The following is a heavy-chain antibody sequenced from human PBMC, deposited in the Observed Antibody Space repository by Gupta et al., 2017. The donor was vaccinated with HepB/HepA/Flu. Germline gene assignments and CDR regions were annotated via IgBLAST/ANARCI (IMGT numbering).Heavy chain of an antibody. D-gene: IGHD3-16*01. CDR2: ISLGGTT. CDR1: GDSISSANW. V-gene: IGHV4-4*02. J-gene: IGHJ4*02. CDR3: TRSYGFYVLDY. Sequence: QVQLEESGPGLVKPSETLSLTCTVSGDSISSANWWGWGRQPPGKGLEWIGEISLGGTTKYNPSLESRVTVSMDKSKNQFSLKVTSLTAADTAVYYCTRSYGFYVLDYWGRGTLVTVSS.